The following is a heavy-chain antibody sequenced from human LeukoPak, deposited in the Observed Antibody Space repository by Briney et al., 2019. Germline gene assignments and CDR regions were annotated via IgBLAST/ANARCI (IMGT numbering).Heavy chain of an antibody. D-gene: IGHD3-16*02. CDR3: ARRSPIDMS. CDR1: GGTFSSYA. CDR2: IIPMFGTP. V-gene: IGHV1-69*13. Sequence: ASAKVSCKASGGTFSSYAISWVRQAPGQGLEWMGEIIPMFGTPNYAQKIQGRVTITADESTSTVYMELSSLRFEDTAVYYCARRSPIDMSWGQGALVTVSS. J-gene: IGHJ5*02.